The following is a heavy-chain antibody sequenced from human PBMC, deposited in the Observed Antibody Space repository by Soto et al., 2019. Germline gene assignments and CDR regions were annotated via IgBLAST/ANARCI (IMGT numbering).Heavy chain of an antibody. CDR2: MCNSRDDI. CDR1: GFTVSSNY. Sequence: GGSLRLSCAASGFTVSSNYMSWIRQAPGKGLEWVSHMCNSRDDIKYADSVRGRFTISRDNAKSSLDLQMNSLRAEDTAVYYCVRDDFGLGIDYWGLGTLVTVSS. CDR3: VRDDFGLGIDY. V-gene: IGHV3-11*06. D-gene: IGHD1-26*01. J-gene: IGHJ4*02.